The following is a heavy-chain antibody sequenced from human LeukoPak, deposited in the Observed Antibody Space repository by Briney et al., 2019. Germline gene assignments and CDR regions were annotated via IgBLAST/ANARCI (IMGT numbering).Heavy chain of an antibody. D-gene: IGHD4-17*01. V-gene: IGHV3-23*01. CDR3: AKGEASDYGAYYFDY. Sequence: PGGSLRLSCAASGFTFSGYAMSWVRQAPGKGLEWVSAISGSGGSTYYADSVKGRFTISRDNSKNTLYLQMNSLRAEDTTVYYCAKGEASDYGAYYFDYWGQGTLVTVSS. J-gene: IGHJ4*02. CDR1: GFTFSGYA. CDR2: ISGSGGST.